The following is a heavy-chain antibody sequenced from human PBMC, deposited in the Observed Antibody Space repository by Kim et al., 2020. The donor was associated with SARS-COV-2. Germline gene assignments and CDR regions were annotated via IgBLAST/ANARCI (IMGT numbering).Heavy chain of an antibody. V-gene: IGHV1-8*01. Sequence: GNTGSAQKFQVRFTMTRNTSISTAYMELSSLRSEDTAVYYCARGRHWLTNWGQGTLVTVSS. D-gene: IGHD6-19*01. J-gene: IGHJ4*01. CDR2: GNT. CDR3: ARGRHWLTN.